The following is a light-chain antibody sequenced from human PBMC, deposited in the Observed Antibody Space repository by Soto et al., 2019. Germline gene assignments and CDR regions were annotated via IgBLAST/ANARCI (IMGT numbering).Light chain of an antibody. CDR1: QSVSSSY. Sequence: EFGLTQSQGTLSLSPGKGATLSCRASQSVSSSYLAWYQQKPGQAPRLLIYGASTRATGIPDRFSGGGSGTDFTLTISRLEPEDFAVYYCQQYGSSPPYTCGQGTKLEIK. CDR2: GAS. CDR3: QQYGSSPPYT. V-gene: IGKV3-20*01. J-gene: IGKJ2*01.